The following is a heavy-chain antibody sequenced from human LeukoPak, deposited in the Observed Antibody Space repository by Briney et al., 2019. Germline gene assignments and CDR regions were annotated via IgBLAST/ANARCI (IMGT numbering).Heavy chain of an antibody. V-gene: IGHV3-9*01. D-gene: IGHD4-17*01. CDR2: ISWNSGSI. CDR3: AKTHLSDGDYIDY. J-gene: IGHJ4*02. Sequence: GGSLRLSCAASGFTFDDYAMHWVRQAPGKGLEWVSGISWNSGSISYADSVKGRFTISRDNAKNSLYLQMNSLRAEDTALYYCAKTHLSDGDYIDYWGQGTLVTVSS. CDR1: GFTFDDYA.